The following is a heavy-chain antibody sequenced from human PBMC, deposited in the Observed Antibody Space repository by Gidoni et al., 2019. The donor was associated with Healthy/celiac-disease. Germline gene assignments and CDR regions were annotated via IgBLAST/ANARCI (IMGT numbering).Heavy chain of an antibody. Sequence: QVQLQQWGAGLLTPSETLSLTSAVYGGSFRGYYWRLIRQPPGKGLEWIGEINHSGSTNYNPSLKSRVTISVDTSKNQFSLKLSSVTAADTAVYYCARGTVWFGELFLNGFDPWGQGTLVTVSS. J-gene: IGHJ5*02. CDR2: INHSGST. CDR1: GGSFRGYY. D-gene: IGHD3-10*01. CDR3: ARGTVWFGELFLNGFDP. V-gene: IGHV4-34*01.